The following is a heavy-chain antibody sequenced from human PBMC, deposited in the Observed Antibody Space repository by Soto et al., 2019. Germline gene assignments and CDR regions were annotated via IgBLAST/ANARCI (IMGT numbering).Heavy chain of an antibody. CDR1: GFTFSSYS. V-gene: IGHV3-21*01. CDR3: ARRYCSSTSCYELGAFDI. J-gene: IGHJ3*02. D-gene: IGHD2-2*01. CDR2: ISSSSYI. Sequence: GGSLRLSCAASGFTFSSYSMNWVRQAPGKGLEWVSSISSSSYIYYADSVKGRFTISRDNAKNSLYLQMNSLRAEDTAVYYCARRYCSSTSCYELGAFDIWGQGTMVTVSS.